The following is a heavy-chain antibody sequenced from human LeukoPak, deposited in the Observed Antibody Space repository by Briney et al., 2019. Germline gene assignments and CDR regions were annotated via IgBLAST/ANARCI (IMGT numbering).Heavy chain of an antibody. V-gene: IGHV3-74*01. Sequence: GGSLRPSCAASRFTFSRYWMHWVRQAPGKGLVWVSRINSDEISTSYADSVKGRFTISRDNAKNTLYLQMNSLRAEDTAVYYCARDGNYYDSSGPADYWGQGTLVTVSS. D-gene: IGHD3-22*01. CDR3: ARDGNYYDSSGPADY. CDR2: INSDEIST. CDR1: RFTFSRYW. J-gene: IGHJ4*02.